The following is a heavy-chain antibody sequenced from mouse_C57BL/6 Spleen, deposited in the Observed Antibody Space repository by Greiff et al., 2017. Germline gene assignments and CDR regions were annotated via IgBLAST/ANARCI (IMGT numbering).Heavy chain of an antibody. CDR2: IHPNSGST. CDR3: APQPYNDY. V-gene: IGHV1-64*01. CDR1: GYTFTSYW. J-gene: IGHJ2*01. Sequence: QVHVKQPGAELVKPGASVKLSCKASGYTFTSYWMHGVKQRPGQGLEWIGMIHPNSGSTNYNEKFKSKATLTVDKSSSTAYMQLSSLTSEDSAVYYCAPQPYNDYWSQGTTHTVST. D-gene: IGHD6-1*01.